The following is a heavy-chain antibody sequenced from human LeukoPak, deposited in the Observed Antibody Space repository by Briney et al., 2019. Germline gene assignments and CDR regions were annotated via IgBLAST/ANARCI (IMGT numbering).Heavy chain of an antibody. CDR1: GYSISSGYY. Sequence: SETLSLTCTVSGYSISSGYYWGWIRQPPGKGLEWIGSIFHSENTYYNPSLKSRVTISVDTSKNQFSLKLSSVTAADTAVYYCARVSYGDCVRWDFDYWGQGTLVTVSS. D-gene: IGHD4-17*01. CDR3: ARVSYGDCVRWDFDY. V-gene: IGHV4-38-2*02. CDR2: IFHSENT. J-gene: IGHJ4*02.